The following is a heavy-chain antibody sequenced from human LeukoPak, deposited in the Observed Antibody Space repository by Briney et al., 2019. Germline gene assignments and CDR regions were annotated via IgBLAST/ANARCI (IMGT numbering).Heavy chain of an antibody. Sequence: PGGSLRLSCAASGFTFSSYGVHWVRQAPGKGLEWVAFIRYDGSNKYYADSVKGRFTISRDNSKNTLYLQMNSLRAEDTAVYYCAGNCSSTSCLPYSWGQGTMVTVSS. J-gene: IGHJ3*01. CDR1: GFTFSSYG. D-gene: IGHD2-2*01. CDR2: IRYDGSNK. V-gene: IGHV3-30*02. CDR3: AGNCSSTSCLPYS.